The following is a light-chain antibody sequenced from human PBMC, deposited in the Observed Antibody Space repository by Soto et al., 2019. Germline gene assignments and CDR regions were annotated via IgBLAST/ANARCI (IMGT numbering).Light chain of an antibody. V-gene: IGLV2-14*01. Sequence: QSALTQPASVSGSPGQTITISCTGTSSDVGGYNYLSWYQQHPGKAPKVMIYEVSNRPSGVSNRFSGSKSGNTASLTISGLQAEDEADYFCSSYTTSGTPVFGGATHLTVL. CDR1: SSDVGGYNY. J-gene: IGLJ3*02. CDR3: SSYTTSGTPV. CDR2: EVS.